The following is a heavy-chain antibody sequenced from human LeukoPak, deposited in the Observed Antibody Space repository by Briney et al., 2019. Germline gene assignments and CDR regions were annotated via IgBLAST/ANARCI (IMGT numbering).Heavy chain of an antibody. V-gene: IGHV7-4-1*02. CDR2: IDTKTGNP. J-gene: IGHJ4*02. D-gene: IGHD3-22*01. CDR3: AIHPPDSSGYFSY. Sequence: ASVKVSCKASGYTFSSCAINWVRQAPGQGLEYMGWIDTKTGNPTYAQGFTGRFVFSLDTSVSTAYLQISSLKAEDTAEYYCAIHPPDSSGYFSYWGQGALVTVSS. CDR1: GYTFSSCA.